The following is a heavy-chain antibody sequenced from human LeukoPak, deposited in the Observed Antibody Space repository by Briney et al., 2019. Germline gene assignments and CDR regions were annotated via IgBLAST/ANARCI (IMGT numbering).Heavy chain of an antibody. Sequence: SETLSLTCTVSGGSISSYYWSWIRQPPGKGLEWIGYIYYSGSTNYNPSLKSRVTISVDTSKNQFSLKLSSVTAADTAVYYCARDSPIGYSYGTGYFDYWGQGTPVTVSS. J-gene: IGHJ4*02. CDR3: ARDSPIGYSYGTGYFDY. CDR1: GGSISSYY. V-gene: IGHV4-59*01. D-gene: IGHD5-18*01. CDR2: IYYSGST.